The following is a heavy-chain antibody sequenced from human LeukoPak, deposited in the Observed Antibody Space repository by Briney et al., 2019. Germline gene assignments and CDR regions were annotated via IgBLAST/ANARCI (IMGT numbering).Heavy chain of an antibody. CDR1: GGTFSSYA. J-gene: IGHJ4*02. Sequence: ASVKVSCKASGGTFSSYAISWVRQAPGQGLEWMGGIIPIFGTANYAQKFQGRVTITADESTSTAYMELSSLRSEDTAVYYCARDHGQTYYYDGSGYCYFDYWGQGTLVTVSS. CDR3: ARDHGQTYYYDGSGYCYFDY. V-gene: IGHV1-69*13. CDR2: IIPIFGTA. D-gene: IGHD3-22*01.